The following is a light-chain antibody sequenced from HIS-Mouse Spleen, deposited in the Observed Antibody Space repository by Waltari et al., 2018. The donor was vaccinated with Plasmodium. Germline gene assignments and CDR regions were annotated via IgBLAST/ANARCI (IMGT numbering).Light chain of an antibody. Sequence: QSALTQPPSASGSPGQSVPISCTGTSSDVGGYHYVSWYQQHPGKAPKPMIYEVSKRPAGVPDRFSGSKSGNTASLTVSGLQAEDEADYYCSSYAGSNNLVFGGGTKLTVL. CDR1: SSDVGGYHY. CDR3: SSYAGSNNLV. J-gene: IGLJ2*01. V-gene: IGLV2-8*01. CDR2: EVS.